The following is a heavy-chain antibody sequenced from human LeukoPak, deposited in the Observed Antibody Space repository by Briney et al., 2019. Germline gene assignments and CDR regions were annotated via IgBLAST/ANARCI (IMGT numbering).Heavy chain of an antibody. CDR3: ARLSGYSYDC. CDR1: GFTFSSYA. J-gene: IGHJ1*01. V-gene: IGHV3-23*01. CDR2: ISGSGGST. Sequence: LSGGSLRLSCAASGFTFSSYAMIWVRQAPVEGLEWVSVISGSGGSTYYADSVKGRFTISRDNSKNTLYLQLNSLRAGDTAVYYCARLSGYSYDCWDQGTLVTVSS. D-gene: IGHD5-18*01.